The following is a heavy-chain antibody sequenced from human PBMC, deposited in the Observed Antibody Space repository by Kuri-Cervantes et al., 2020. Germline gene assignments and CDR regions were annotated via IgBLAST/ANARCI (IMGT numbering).Heavy chain of an antibody. J-gene: IGHJ4*02. D-gene: IGHD2-15*01. CDR1: GFTFSSNW. CDR3: ARGGRGRGGFDY. Sequence: ETLSLTCAASGFTFSSNWMSWVRQAPGKGLEWVANIKQDGSERHYVDSMKGRFTISRDNAKNSLYLQMNSLRAEDTAVYYCARGGRGRGGFDYWGQGTLVTVSS. V-gene: IGHV3-7*04. CDR2: IKQDGSER.